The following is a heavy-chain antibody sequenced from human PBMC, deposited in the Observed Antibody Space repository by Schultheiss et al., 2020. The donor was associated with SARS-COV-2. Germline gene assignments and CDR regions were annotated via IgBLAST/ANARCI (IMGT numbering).Heavy chain of an antibody. D-gene: IGHD6-19*01. CDR2: INHSGST. V-gene: IGHV4-34*01. CDR3: ARGGSSGWYWYFDL. J-gene: IGHJ2*01. CDR1: GGSFSGYY. Sequence: GSLRLSCAVYGGSFSGYYWSWIRQPPGKGLEWIGEINHSGSTNYNPSLKSRVTISVDTSKNQFSLKLSSVTAADTAVYYFARGGSSGWYWYFDLWGRGTLVTVSS.